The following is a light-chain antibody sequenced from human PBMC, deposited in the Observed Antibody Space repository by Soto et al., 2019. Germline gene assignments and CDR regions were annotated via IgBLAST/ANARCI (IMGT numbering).Light chain of an antibody. CDR3: QQYDSYPYT. J-gene: IGKJ2*01. CDR1: QIISNR. CDR2: DAS. V-gene: IGKV1-5*01. Sequence: DIQMTQSPSTLSASVGDRVTITCRASQIISNRLAWYQQKPGKAPKFLMYDASSLESGVPSRFSGGGSGTEFTLTISSLQPDDFATYYCQQYDSYPYTFGQGTHLDIK.